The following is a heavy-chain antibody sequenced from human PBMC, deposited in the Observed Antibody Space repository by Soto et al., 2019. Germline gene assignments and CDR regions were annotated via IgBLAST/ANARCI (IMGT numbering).Heavy chain of an antibody. CDR2: INQDGSEK. Sequence: PGGSLRLSCAASGFTFSTYWMDWVRQTPGKGLEWVANINQDGSEKNYVDSVKGRFTIYRDNAKNSLYLQMSSLTAEDSALYYCSRSLNSWGQGTLVTVLL. CDR1: GFTFSTYW. J-gene: IGHJ4*02. V-gene: IGHV3-7*01. CDR3: SRSLNS.